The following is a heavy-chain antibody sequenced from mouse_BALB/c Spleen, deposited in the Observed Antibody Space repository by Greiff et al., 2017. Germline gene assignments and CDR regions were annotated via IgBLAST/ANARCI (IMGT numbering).Heavy chain of an antibody. CDR3: ATSYYGNYVTLYWYFDV. J-gene: IGHJ1*01. D-gene: IGHD2-10*01. Sequence: EVQVVESGGGLVKPGGSLKLSCAASGFTFSSYSMSWVRQTPEKRLEWVASISSGGSTYYPDSVKDRVTISSDNARNILYLHMSSLRSEDTAMYYCATSYYGNYVTLYWYFDVWGAGTTVTVSS. CDR1: GFTFSSYS. V-gene: IGHV5-6-5*01. CDR2: ISSGGST.